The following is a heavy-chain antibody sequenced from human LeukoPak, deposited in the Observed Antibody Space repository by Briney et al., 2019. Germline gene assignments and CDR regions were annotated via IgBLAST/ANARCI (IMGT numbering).Heavy chain of an antibody. D-gene: IGHD3-10*01. V-gene: IGHV3-33*08. CDR2: IWYDGSNK. CDR3: ARDSNGSGSYYNEYYFDY. Sequence: GGSLRLSCAASGFTFSGFGMHWVRQAPGKGLEWVAVIWYDGSNKYYADSVKGRFTISRDNSKNTLYLQMNSLRAEDTAVYYCARDSNGSGSYYNEYYFDYWGQGTLVTVSS. CDR1: GFTFSGFG. J-gene: IGHJ4*02.